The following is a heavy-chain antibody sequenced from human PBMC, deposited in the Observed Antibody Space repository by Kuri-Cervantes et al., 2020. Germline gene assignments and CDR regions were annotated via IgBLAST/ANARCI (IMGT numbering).Heavy chain of an antibody. Sequence: SAVNVSCKASVGTFNSYAISWVREAPGQGLEWRGGIIPIFGTANYAQKFQGRVTITADESTSTAYMELSSLRSEDTAVYYCARDYGSEQRRYFDHWGRGTLVTVSS. CDR3: ARDYGSEQRRYFDH. D-gene: IGHD3-10*01. J-gene: IGHJ2*01. CDR2: IIPIFGTA. V-gene: IGHV1-69*13. CDR1: VGTFNSYA.